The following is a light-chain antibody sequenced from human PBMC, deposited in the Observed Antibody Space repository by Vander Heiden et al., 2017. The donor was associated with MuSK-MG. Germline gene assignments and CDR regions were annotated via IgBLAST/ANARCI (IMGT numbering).Light chain of an antibody. CDR1: QSVSTY. J-gene: IGKJ4*01. Sequence: EIQLTQSPATLSLSPGERATLSCRASQSVSTYLAWYQQKPGQAPRLLIYDTFNRATGIPARFSGSGSGTDFTLTISRREPEDFAVYYCQERNNWLALTFGGGTKLEIK. CDR3: QERNNWLALT. V-gene: IGKV3-11*01. CDR2: DTF.